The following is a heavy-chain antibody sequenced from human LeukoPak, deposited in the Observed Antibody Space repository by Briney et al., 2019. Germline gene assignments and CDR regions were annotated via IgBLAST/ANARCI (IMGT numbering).Heavy chain of an antibody. D-gene: IGHD3-22*01. J-gene: IGHJ1*01. CDR3: ARVVVSNSAEYFQH. Sequence: ASVKVSCKASGGTFSSYAISWVRQAPGQGLEWMGRIIPILGIANYARKFQGRVTITADKSTSTAYMELSSLRSEDTAVYYCARVVVSNSAEYFQHWGQGTLVTVSS. V-gene: IGHV1-69*04. CDR1: GGTFSSYA. CDR2: IIPILGIA.